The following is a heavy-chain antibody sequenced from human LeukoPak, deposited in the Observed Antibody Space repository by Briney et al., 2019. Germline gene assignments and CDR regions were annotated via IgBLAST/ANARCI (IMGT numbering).Heavy chain of an antibody. CDR2: ISGSGGST. CDR3: AKGLLRYFDWLGYYFDY. CDR1: GFTFSSYA. J-gene: IGHJ4*02. V-gene: IGHV3-23*01. D-gene: IGHD3-9*01. Sequence: PGRPLRLACAASGFTFSSYAMSWVRQAPGEGLEWVSAISGSGGSTYYADSVKGRFTISRDNSKNTLYLQMNSLRAEDTAVYYCAKGLLRYFDWLGYYFDYWGQGTLVTVSS.